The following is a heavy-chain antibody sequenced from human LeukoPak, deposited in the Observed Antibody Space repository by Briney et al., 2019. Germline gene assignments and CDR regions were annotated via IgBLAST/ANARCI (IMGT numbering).Heavy chain of an antibody. CDR3: AKTVGSGGYYIYYFDY. V-gene: IGHV3-23*01. J-gene: IGHJ4*02. CDR1: GFTVSSNY. CDR2: IDGTGDRT. Sequence: GGSLRLSCAASGFTVSSNYMSWVRQAPGKGLEWVSTIDGTGDRTYYADSVKGRFAIYRDNSENTLYLQMSSLRAEDTAVYYCAKTVGSGGYYIYYFDYWGQGTLVTVSS. D-gene: IGHD3-22*01.